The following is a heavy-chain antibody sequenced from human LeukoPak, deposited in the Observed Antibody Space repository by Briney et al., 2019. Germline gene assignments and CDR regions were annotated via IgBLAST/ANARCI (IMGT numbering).Heavy chain of an antibody. CDR2: ISSNGGST. D-gene: IGHD4-23*01. V-gene: IGHV3-64*01. CDR3: ARGGSTTVVTRGDFDY. J-gene: IGHJ4*02. Sequence: SGGSLRLSCAASGFTFSSYAMHWVRQAPGKGLEYVSAISSNGGSTYYANSVKGRFTISRDNSKNTLYLQMGSLRAEDMAVYYCARGGSTTVVTRGDFDYWGQGTLVTVSS. CDR1: GFTFSSYA.